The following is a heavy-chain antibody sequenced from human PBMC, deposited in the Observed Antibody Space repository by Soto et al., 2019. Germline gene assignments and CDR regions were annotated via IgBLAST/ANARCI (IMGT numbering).Heavy chain of an antibody. J-gene: IGHJ4*02. V-gene: IGHV4-34*01. Sequence: PSETLSLTCAVYGGSFSGYYWSWIRQPPGKGLEWIGEINHSGSTNYNPSLKSRVTISVDTSKNQFSLKLSSVTAADTAVYYCGRGLKRPWAVDDYWGQGTLVTVSS. D-gene: IGHD1-26*01. CDR3: GRGLKRPWAVDDY. CDR1: GGSFSGYY. CDR2: INHSGST.